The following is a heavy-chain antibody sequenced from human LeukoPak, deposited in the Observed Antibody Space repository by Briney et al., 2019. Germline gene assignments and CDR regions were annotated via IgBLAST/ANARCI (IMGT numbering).Heavy chain of an antibody. J-gene: IGHJ4*02. CDR1: GFTFSSYA. CDR2: ISGSGGST. V-gene: IGHV3-23*01. CDR3: AKDPHYYDSSGYYSTFDY. D-gene: IGHD3-22*01. Sequence: PGGSLRLSCAASGFTFSSYAMSWVRQAPGKGLEWVSAISGSGGSTYYADSVKDRFTISRDNSKNTLYLQMNSLRAEDTAVYYCAKDPHYYDSSGYYSTFDYWGQGTLVTVSS.